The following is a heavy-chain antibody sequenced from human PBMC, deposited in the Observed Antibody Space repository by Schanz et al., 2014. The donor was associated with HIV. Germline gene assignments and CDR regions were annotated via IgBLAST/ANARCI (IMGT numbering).Heavy chain of an antibody. CDR1: GFTFNNYA. D-gene: IGHD3-22*01. Sequence: VHLVESGGGVVQPGGSLRLSCVASGFTFNNYAMTWVRQAPGKGLEWVSSISESGGRSYYADSVNGRFTISRDNSKNTLYLQMTTLRTEDTAVYYCAKPEYDSRGNSQSHFDSWGQGTLVTVSS. J-gene: IGHJ4*02. CDR3: AKPEYDSRGNSQSHFDS. CDR2: ISESGGRS. V-gene: IGHV3-23*04.